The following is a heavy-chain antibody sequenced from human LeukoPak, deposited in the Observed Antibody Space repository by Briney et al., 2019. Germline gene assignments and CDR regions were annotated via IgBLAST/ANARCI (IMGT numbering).Heavy chain of an antibody. CDR1: GFTFSSYD. Sequence: GGSLRLSCAASGFTFSSYDMLWVRQATGKGLEWVSAIGTAGDTYYPGSVKGRFTISRENARNSLYLQMNSLRAGDTAVYYCARVKSSGSGYYFSDSYYYYGMDVWGQGTTVTVSS. V-gene: IGHV3-13*01. CDR3: ARVKSSGSGYYFSDSYYYYGMDV. D-gene: IGHD3-22*01. CDR2: IGTAGDT. J-gene: IGHJ6*02.